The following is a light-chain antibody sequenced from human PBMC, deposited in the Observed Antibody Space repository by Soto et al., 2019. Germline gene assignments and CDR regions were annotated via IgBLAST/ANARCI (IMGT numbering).Light chain of an antibody. CDR2: EAT. CDR1: GSDIGVYNY. J-gene: IGLJ3*02. Sequence: QSALTQPASVSGSPGQSITISCTGTGSDIGVYNYVSWYQHHPGKAPQLIIYEATDRPSGVSDRFSGSKSGNTASLTSSGLQAEDEADYYCSSYTPSATWVFGGGTKLTVL. CDR3: SSYTPSATWV. V-gene: IGLV2-14*01.